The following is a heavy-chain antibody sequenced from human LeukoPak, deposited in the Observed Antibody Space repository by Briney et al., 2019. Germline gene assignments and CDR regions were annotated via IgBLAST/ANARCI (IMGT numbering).Heavy chain of an antibody. D-gene: IGHD3-22*01. CDR1: GYTFTSYY. CDR2: INPSGGST. J-gene: IGHJ6*02. Sequence: ASVKVSCKASGYTFTSYYMHWVRQAPEQGLEWMGIINPSGGSTSYAQKFQGRVTMTRDTSTSTVYMELSSLRSEDTAVYYCARDKRNTMIVVVSHYYYYYGMDVWGQGTTVTVSS. CDR3: ARDKRNTMIVVVSHYYYYYGMDV. V-gene: IGHV1-46*01.